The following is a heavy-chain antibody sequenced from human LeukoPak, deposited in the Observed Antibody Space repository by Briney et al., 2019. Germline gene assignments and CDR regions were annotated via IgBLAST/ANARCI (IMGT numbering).Heavy chain of an antibody. J-gene: IGHJ6*03. V-gene: IGHV4-59*01. D-gene: IGHD6-6*01. CDR3: ARIAARPFYYMDV. Sequence: SETLSLTCTVSGGSISSYYWSWIRQPPGKGLEWIGYIYYSGSTNYNPSLKSRVTISVDTSKNQFSLKLSSVTAADTAVYYCARIAARPFYYMDVWGKGTTVTVSS. CDR1: GGSISSYY. CDR2: IYYSGST.